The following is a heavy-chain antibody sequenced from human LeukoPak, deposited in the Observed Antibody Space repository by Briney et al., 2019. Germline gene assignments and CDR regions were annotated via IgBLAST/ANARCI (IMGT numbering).Heavy chain of an antibody. Sequence: GESLKISCKGSGYSFTSYWIGWVRQMPGKGLEWMGIICPGDSDTRYSPSFQGQVTISADKSISTAYLQWSSLKASDTAMYYCARHIRAPYYYGSGSLDYWGQGTLVTVSS. V-gene: IGHV5-51*01. D-gene: IGHD3-10*01. CDR1: GYSFTSYW. CDR2: ICPGDSDT. CDR3: ARHIRAPYYYGSGSLDY. J-gene: IGHJ4*02.